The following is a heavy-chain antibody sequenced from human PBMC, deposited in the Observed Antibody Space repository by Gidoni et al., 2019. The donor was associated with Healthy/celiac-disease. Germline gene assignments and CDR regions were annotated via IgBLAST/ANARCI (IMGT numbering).Heavy chain of an antibody. J-gene: IGHJ3*02. CDR1: GGTFSSYT. D-gene: IGHD3-22*01. CDR3: ATSPGGITMIVEI. V-gene: IGHV1-69*02. CDR2: IIPILGIA. Sequence: QVQLVQSGAEVKKPGSSVKVSCKASGGTFSSYTISWVRQAPGQGLEWMGRIIPILGIANYAQKFQGRVTITADKSTSTAYMELSSLRSEDTAVYYCATSPGGITMIVEIWGQGTMVTVSS.